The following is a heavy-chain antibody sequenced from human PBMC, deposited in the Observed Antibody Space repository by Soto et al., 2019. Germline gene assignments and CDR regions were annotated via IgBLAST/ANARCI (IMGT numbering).Heavy chain of an antibody. CDR1: GYTFTSYD. D-gene: IGHD3-22*01. CDR3: AGGFAPYYDSSGYYPHDAFDI. Sequence: ASVKVSCKASGYTFTSYDINWVRQATGQGLEWMGWMNPNSGNTGYAQKFQGRVTMTRNTSISTAYMELSSLRSEDTAVYYCAGGFAPYYDSSGYYPHDAFDISGQVTIVTVS. V-gene: IGHV1-8*01. CDR2: MNPNSGNT. J-gene: IGHJ3*02.